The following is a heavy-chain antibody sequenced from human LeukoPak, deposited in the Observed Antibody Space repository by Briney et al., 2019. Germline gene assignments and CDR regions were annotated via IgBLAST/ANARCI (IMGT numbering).Heavy chain of an antibody. D-gene: IGHD3-3*01. CDR1: GFTFSNYA. CDR3: ARGAFGVYAFDI. CDR2: ISGSGGST. Sequence: GGSLRLSCAASGFTFSNYAMSWVRQAPGKGLEWVSAISGSGGSTYYADSVKGRFTISRDNAKNTLYVQMNSLRAEDTAVYYCARGAFGVYAFDIWGQGTMVTVSS. J-gene: IGHJ3*02. V-gene: IGHV3-23*01.